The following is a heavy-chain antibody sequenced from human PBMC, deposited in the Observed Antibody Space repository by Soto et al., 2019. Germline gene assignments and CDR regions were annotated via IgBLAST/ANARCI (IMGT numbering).Heavy chain of an antibody. V-gene: IGHV1-3*01. J-gene: IGHJ4*02. Sequence: ASVKVSCKASGYISTNFAMHWVRQAPGQRLEWMGWINAGNGDTEYSQKFQDRVTITKDTSASTAYMELSSLRSEDTAMYYCARKNSGSSWYTVDFDYWGQGTLVTVSS. CDR2: INAGNGDT. CDR1: GYISTNFA. CDR3: ARKNSGSSWYTVDFDY. D-gene: IGHD6-13*01.